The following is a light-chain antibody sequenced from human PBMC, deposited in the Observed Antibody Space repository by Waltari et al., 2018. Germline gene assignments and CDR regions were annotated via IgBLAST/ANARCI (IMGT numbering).Light chain of an antibody. CDR1: SSDVGSYNL. J-gene: IGLJ3*02. CDR2: EDT. V-gene: IGLV2-23*01. Sequence: QSALTQPASVSGSPGQSITISCTGTSSDVGSYNLVSWYQQHPGKAPKLMIYEDTKRPSGVSNRFSGSKSGNTASLTISGLQAEDEADYYCYSYAGSGTWVFGGGTKLTVL. CDR3: YSYAGSGTWV.